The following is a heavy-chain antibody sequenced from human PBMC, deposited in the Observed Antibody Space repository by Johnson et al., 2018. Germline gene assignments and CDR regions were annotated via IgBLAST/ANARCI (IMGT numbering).Heavy chain of an antibody. D-gene: IGHD3-22*01. V-gene: IGHV3-13*01. CDR3: ARSSEVITHHDAFDI. J-gene: IGHJ3*02. CDR1: GFTFSSYD. Sequence: EVQLVESGGGLVQPGGSLRLSCAASGFTFSSYDMHWVRQATGKGLEWVSAIGTAGDTYYPGSVKGRFTISRENAKNSLYLQMNSLRAGDTAVYYCARSSEVITHHDAFDIWGQGTMVTVSS. CDR2: IGTAGDT.